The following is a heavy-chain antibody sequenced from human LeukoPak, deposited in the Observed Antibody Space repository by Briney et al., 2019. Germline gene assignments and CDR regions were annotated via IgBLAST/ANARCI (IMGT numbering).Heavy chain of an antibody. CDR1: GFTFSSYW. Sequence: GGSLRLSCAASGFTFSSYWMSWVRQAPGKGLEWVANMKQDGSEKYYVDSVKGRFTISRDNAKNSVYVQMNSLRAEDTAVYYCARDLGWGNSFDIWGQGTMVTVSS. CDR3: ARDLGWGNSFDI. D-gene: IGHD7-27*01. CDR2: MKQDGSEK. V-gene: IGHV3-7*04. J-gene: IGHJ3*02.